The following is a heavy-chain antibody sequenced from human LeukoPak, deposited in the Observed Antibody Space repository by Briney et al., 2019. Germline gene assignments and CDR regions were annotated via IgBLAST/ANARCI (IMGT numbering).Heavy chain of an antibody. CDR2: ISAYNGNT. CDR1: GYTFTNYG. D-gene: IGHD2-2*01. V-gene: IGHV1-18*01. J-gene: IGHJ4*02. CDR3: AKSFHCSSTSCPIGDY. Sequence: ASVKVSCKASGYTFTNYGITWVRQAPGQGLEWMGWISAYNGNTNYAQKLQGRVTMTTDTSTSTAYMELRSLRSDDTAVYYCAKSFHCSSTSCPIGDYWGQGTLVTVSS.